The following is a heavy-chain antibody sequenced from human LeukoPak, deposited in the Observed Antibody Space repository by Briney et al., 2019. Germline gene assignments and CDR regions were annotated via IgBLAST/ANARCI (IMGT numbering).Heavy chain of an antibody. J-gene: IGHJ4*02. V-gene: IGHV6-1*01. Sequence: SQTLSLTCAISGDSVSSNSATWNWITQSPSRGLEWLRRTYYRSKWYNHYAVSVKSRITINPDTSKNQFSLQLNSVTPEDTAVYYCARGLEGATTSFDYWGQGTLVTVSS. CDR3: ARGLEGATTSFDY. CDR2: TYYRSKWYN. CDR1: GDSVSSNSAT. D-gene: IGHD1-26*01.